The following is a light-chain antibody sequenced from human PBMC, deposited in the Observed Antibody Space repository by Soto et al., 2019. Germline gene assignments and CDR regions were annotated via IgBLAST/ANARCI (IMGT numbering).Light chain of an antibody. CDR3: QQYSTSPIT. CDR2: AAS. V-gene: IGKV3-20*01. J-gene: IGKJ5*01. Sequence: ETVLMQSPGTVSLCPGERATLSCRASQSSSSYLTWYQQRPGQAPRLLIYAASRRATGIPDRFSGSGSGTDFPLTISRLEPEDFAVYYCQQYSTSPITFGQGTRLEIK. CDR1: QSSSSY.